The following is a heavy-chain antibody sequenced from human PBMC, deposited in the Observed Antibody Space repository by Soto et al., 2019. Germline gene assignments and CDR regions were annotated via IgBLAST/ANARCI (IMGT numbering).Heavy chain of an antibody. D-gene: IGHD3-10*01. J-gene: IGHJ5*02. Sequence: GGSLRLSCAASGFTFSSYAMHWVRQAPGKGLEWVAVIPYDGSNKYYADSVKGRFTISRDNSKNTLYLQMNSLRAEDTAVYYCARAKTPLWFGEYNWFDPWGQGTLVTVSS. CDR2: IPYDGSNK. V-gene: IGHV3-30-3*01. CDR3: ARAKTPLWFGEYNWFDP. CDR1: GFTFSSYA.